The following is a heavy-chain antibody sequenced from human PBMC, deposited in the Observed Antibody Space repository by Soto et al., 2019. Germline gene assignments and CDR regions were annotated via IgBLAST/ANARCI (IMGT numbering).Heavy chain of an antibody. V-gene: IGHV3-7*01. CDR1: GFTFSSYW. D-gene: IGHD3-16*01. J-gene: IGHJ3*02. CDR2: IKQDGSEK. Sequence: GGSLRLSCAASGFTFSSYWMSWVRQAPGKGLEWVANIKQDGSEKYYVDSVKGRFTISRDNAKNSLYLQMNSLRAEDTAVYYCARGGDYVFFAFDISGQGTMVTVSS. CDR3: ARGGDYVFFAFDI.